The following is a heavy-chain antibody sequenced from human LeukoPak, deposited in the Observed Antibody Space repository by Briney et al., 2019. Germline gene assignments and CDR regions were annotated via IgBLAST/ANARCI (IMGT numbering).Heavy chain of an antibody. Sequence: PGGSLRLSCAASGFTFSSYAMSWVRQAPGKGLEWVSAISGSGGSTYYADSVKGRFTISRDNSKNTLYLQMNSLGAEDTAVYYCAGLYTYYYDSSAVDDAFDIWGQGTMVTVSS. CDR2: ISGSGGST. J-gene: IGHJ3*02. CDR1: GFTFSSYA. CDR3: AGLYTYYYDSSAVDDAFDI. D-gene: IGHD3-22*01. V-gene: IGHV3-23*01.